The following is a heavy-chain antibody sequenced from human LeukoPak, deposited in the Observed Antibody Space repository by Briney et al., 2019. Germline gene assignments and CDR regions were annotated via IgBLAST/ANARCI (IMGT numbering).Heavy chain of an antibody. Sequence: GASLRLSCAASGFTFSSYAMSWVRQAPGKGLEWVSATSGSGGSTYYADSVKGRFTISRDNSKNTLYLQMNSLRAEDTAVYYCAKGPATHDAFDIWGQGTMVTVSS. CDR3: AKGPATHDAFDI. J-gene: IGHJ3*02. CDR1: GFTFSSYA. D-gene: IGHD1-26*01. V-gene: IGHV3-23*01. CDR2: TSGSGGST.